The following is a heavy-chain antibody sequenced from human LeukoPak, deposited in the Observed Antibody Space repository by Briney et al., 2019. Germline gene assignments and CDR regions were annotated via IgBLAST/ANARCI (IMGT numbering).Heavy chain of an antibody. Sequence: GGSLRLSCAASVFTFRTFWMHWVRQVPGKGLVLVSRINSDGSSKDYADSVKGRFTISRDNAKNTLYLQMNSLRAEDTAVYYCARDPMALDWFDSWGQGTLVTVSS. D-gene: IGHD3-10*01. J-gene: IGHJ5*01. CDR1: VFTFRTFW. CDR2: INSDGSSK. V-gene: IGHV3-74*01. CDR3: ARDPMALDWFDS.